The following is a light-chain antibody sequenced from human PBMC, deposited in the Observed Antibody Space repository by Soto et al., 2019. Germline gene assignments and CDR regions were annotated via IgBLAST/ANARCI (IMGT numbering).Light chain of an antibody. CDR1: QSISNY. Sequence: IQMTLSPASVSAYNGDRVTITCRASQSISNYLNWYQQTPGKAPKLLIYAASSLQSGVPSRFSGSGSGTDFTLTISSLHPEDSATYYCQQSYSTPPTFGQGTMVAI. J-gene: IGKJ1*01. CDR2: AAS. V-gene: IGKV1-39*01. CDR3: QQSYSTPPT.